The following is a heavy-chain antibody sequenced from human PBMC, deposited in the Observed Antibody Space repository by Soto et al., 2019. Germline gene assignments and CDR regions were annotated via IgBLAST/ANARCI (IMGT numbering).Heavy chain of an antibody. V-gene: IGHV4-61*01. CDR1: GGSVSSGSYY. CDR2: IYYSGSA. Sequence: QVQLQESGPGLVKPSETLSLTCTVSGGSVSSGSYYWSWIRQPPGKGLEWIGYIYYSGSANYNPSLGSRVTISVDTSKNQFSLKLSSVTAADTAVYYCATYPTTVTSDYWGQGTLVTVSS. D-gene: IGHD4-17*01. J-gene: IGHJ4*02. CDR3: ATYPTTVTSDY.